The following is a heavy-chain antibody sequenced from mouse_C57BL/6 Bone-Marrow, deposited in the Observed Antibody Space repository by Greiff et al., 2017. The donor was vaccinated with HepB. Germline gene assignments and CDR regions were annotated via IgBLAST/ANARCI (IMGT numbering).Heavy chain of an antibody. CDR3: ARYYYGSSPFWYFDV. D-gene: IGHD1-1*01. CDR2: INPSNGGT. Sequence: VQLQQPGTELVKPGASVKLSCKASGYTFTSYWMHWVKQRPGQGLEWIGNINPSNGGTNYNEKFKSKATLTVEKSSSTAYMQLISLTSEDSAVYYCARYYYGSSPFWYFDVWGTGTTVTVSS. CDR1: GYTFTSYW. J-gene: IGHJ1*03. V-gene: IGHV1-53*01.